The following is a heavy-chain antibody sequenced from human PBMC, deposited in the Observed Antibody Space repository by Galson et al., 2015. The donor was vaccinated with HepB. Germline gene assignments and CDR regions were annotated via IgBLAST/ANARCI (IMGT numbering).Heavy chain of an antibody. Sequence: PALVKPTQTLTLTCTFSGFSLSTSGVGVGWIRQPPGKALEWLALIYWDDDKRYSPSLKTRLTISKDTSKNQVVLTMTNMDPVDTATYYCARSEYCSSTSCPLDPWGQGTLVTVSS. D-gene: IGHD2-2*01. J-gene: IGHJ5*02. CDR2: IYWDDDK. CDR1: GFSLSTSGVG. CDR3: ARSEYCSSTSCPLDP. V-gene: IGHV2-5*02.